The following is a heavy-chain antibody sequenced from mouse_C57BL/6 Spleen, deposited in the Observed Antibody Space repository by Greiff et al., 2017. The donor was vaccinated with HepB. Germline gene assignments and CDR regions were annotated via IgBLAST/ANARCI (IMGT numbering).Heavy chain of an antibody. J-gene: IGHJ3*01. D-gene: IGHD2-3*01. CDR1: GYTFTSYW. Sequence: VQLQQPGAELVMPGASVKLSCKASGYTFTSYWMHWVKQRPGQGLEWIGEIDPSDSYTNYNQKFKSKSTLTVDKSSSTAYMQLSSLTSEDSAVYYCARNDGYSFAYWGQGTLVTVSA. V-gene: IGHV1-69*01. CDR2: IDPSDSYT. CDR3: ARNDGYSFAY.